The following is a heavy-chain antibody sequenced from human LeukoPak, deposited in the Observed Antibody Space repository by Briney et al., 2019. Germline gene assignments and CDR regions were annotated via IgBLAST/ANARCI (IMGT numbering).Heavy chain of an antibody. D-gene: IGHD3-22*01. J-gene: IGHJ4*02. CDR3: ARRDYHGSSAFLDF. V-gene: IGHV1-46*01. CDR2: INLSDDST. Sequence: GASVKVSCKASGYTFTSYYIHWVRQAPGQGLEWMGIINLSDDSTTYAQQFQGRVTMTRDTSSSTVYMELSSLRSEDTAVYYCARRDYHGSSAFLDFWGQGTLVTVSS. CDR1: GYTFTSYY.